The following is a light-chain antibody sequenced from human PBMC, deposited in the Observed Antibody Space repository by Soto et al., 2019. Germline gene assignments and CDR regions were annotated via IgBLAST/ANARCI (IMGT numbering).Light chain of an antibody. CDR1: QSVSSNY. V-gene: IGKV3-20*01. CDR3: QQYGSSPRT. Sequence: EVLLTQSPGTQSLSPGERATLSCRASQSVSSNYLAWYQQRPGQAPRLLIYGASSRATGIPDRFSGSGSGTDFTLTISRLEPEDFAVYYCQQYGSSPRTFGQGTKVDIK. J-gene: IGKJ1*01. CDR2: GAS.